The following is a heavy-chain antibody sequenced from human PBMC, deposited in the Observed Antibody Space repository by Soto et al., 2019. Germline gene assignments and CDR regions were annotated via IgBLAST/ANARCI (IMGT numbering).Heavy chain of an antibody. CDR3: AREEYYYGSGAFFDY. CDR2: IIPILGIA. Sequence: QVQLVQSGAEVKKPGSSVKVSCKASGGTFSSYTISWVRRAPGQGLEWMGRIIPILGIANYAQKFQGRVTITADKSTSTAYMELSSLRSEDTAVYYCAREEYYYGSGAFFDYWGQGTLATVSS. V-gene: IGHV1-69*08. J-gene: IGHJ4*02. CDR1: GGTFSSYT. D-gene: IGHD3-10*01.